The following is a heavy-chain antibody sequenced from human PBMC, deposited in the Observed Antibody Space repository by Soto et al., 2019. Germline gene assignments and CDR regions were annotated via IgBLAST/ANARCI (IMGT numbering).Heavy chain of an antibody. J-gene: IGHJ4*02. CDR3: AGKTYYYGSGSYNY. Sequence: ETLSLTCAVYGGSFSGYYWSWIRQPPGKGLEWIGEINHSGSTNYNPSLKSRVTISVDTSKNQFSLKLSSVTAADTAVYYCAGKTYYYGSGSYNYWGQGTLVTVSS. CDR1: GGSFSGYY. V-gene: IGHV4-34*01. D-gene: IGHD3-10*01. CDR2: INHSGST.